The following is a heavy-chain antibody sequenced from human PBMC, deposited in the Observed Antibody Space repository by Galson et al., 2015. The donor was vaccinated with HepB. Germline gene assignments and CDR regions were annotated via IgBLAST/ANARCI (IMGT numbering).Heavy chain of an antibody. V-gene: IGHV3-30*18. CDR2: ISYDGSNK. CDR3: AKDHDGSYTYYYGMDV. CDR1: GFTFSSYG. J-gene: IGHJ6*02. D-gene: IGHD1-26*01. Sequence: SLRLSCAASGFTFSSYGMHWVRQAPGKGLEWVAVISYDGSNKYYADSVKGRFTISRDNSKNTLYLQMNSLRAEDTAVYYCAKDHDGSYTYYYGMDVWGQGTTVTVSS.